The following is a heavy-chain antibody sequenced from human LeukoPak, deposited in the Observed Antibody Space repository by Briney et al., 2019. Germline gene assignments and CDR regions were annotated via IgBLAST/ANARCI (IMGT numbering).Heavy chain of an antibody. CDR3: ARGKEKRHISSGWYRGGYYFDY. CDR1: GGSISTYY. J-gene: IGHJ4*02. D-gene: IGHD6-19*01. Sequence: PSETLSLTCTVSGGSISTYYWSWIRQPPGKGLEWIGYISYSGSTNYNPSLKSRVTISLDTSKNQFSLKLSSVTAADTAVYYCARGKEKRHISSGWYRGGYYFDYWGQGTLVTVSS. V-gene: IGHV4-59*01. CDR2: ISYSGST.